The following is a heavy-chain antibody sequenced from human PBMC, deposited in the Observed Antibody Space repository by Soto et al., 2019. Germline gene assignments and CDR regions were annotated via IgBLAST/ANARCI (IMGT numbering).Heavy chain of an antibody. CDR3: ARDGSNKPGFYYGMDG. D-gene: IGHD6-13*01. V-gene: IGHV3-33*01. J-gene: IGHJ6*02. CDR1: GFTFSSNG. Sequence: QVHVVESGGGVVQPGRSLRLSCTASGFTFSSNGMHWVRQAPGKVLEWVAVIWSDGSNKYYADSVKGRFTIFRDNSKSTLYLQMNGLRAEDTAVYYCARDGSNKPGFYYGMDGWGQGTTVTVSS. CDR2: IWSDGSNK.